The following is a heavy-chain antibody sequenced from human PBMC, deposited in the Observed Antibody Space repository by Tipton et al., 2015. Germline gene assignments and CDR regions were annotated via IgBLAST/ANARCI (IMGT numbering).Heavy chain of an antibody. V-gene: IGHV4-38-2*02. D-gene: IGHD3-22*01. Sequence: GLVKPSETMSLTCDVSGYSINNDYYWGWIRQPPGKGLEWIGSISHSGNTYYNPSLKSRVTMSRDTSKNQFSLKLSSVTAADTAVYYCARETTYYYDSSGGPVNYFDYWGQGTLVTVSS. CDR1: GYSINNDYY. CDR3: ARETTYYYDSSGGPVNYFDY. CDR2: ISHSGNT. J-gene: IGHJ4*02.